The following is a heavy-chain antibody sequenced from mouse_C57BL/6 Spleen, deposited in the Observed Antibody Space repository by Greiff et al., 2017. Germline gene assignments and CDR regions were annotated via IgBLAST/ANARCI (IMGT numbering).Heavy chain of an antibody. CDR3: ARKGGYYYGSSYAMGC. Sequence: EVQRVESGGGLVKPGGSLKLSCAACGFTFSDYGMHWVRQAPEKGLEWVAYISSGSSTIYYADTVKGRFTISRDNAKNTLFLQMTSLRSEDTAMYYCARKGGYYYGSSYAMGCCGQGTSVTVSS. V-gene: IGHV5-17*01. CDR1: GFTFSDYG. CDR2: ISSGSSTI. D-gene: IGHD1-1*01. J-gene: IGHJ4*01.